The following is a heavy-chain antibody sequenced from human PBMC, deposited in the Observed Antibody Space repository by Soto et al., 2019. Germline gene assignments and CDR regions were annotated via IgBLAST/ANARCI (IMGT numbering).Heavy chain of an antibody. CDR1: GGSFIGDY. CDR3: AGELSNSPEYFDF. Sequence: SETQCLTSGIYGGSFIGDYGSWIRQPPGKGLEWIGYIYYSGRTAYNPSLKSRIIISIDTSKNQFSLSLNSLNAADTAVYYCAGELSNSPEYFDFWGLGTLVTVSS. D-gene: IGHD6-6*01. V-gene: IGHV4-34*01. CDR2: IYYSGRT. J-gene: IGHJ4*02.